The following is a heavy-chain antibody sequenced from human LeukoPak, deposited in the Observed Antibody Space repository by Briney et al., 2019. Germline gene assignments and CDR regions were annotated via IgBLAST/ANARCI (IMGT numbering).Heavy chain of an antibody. J-gene: IGHJ3*02. CDR1: GYTFTGYY. V-gene: IGHV1-2*02. Sequence: ASVKVSCKTSGYTFTGYYMHWVRQAPGQGLEWMGWINPNSGGTNYAQKFQGRVTMTRDTSISTAYMELSRLRSDDTALYYCASGREYYGSGSHDDAFDTWGQGTMVTVS. CDR2: INPNSGGT. CDR3: ASGREYYGSGSHDDAFDT. D-gene: IGHD3-10*01.